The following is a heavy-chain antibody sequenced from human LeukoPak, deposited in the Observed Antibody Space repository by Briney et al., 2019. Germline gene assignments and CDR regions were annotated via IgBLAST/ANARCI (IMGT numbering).Heavy chain of an antibody. CDR1: GFTFSSYA. D-gene: IGHD1-26*01. CDR3: ARSSGSYRQYYFDY. Sequence: GGSLGLSCAASGFTFSSYAMHWVRQAPGKGLEWVAVISYDGSNKYYADSVKGRFTISRDNSKNTLYLQMNSLRAEDTAVYYCARSSGSYRQYYFDYWGQGTLVTVSS. CDR2: ISYDGSNK. V-gene: IGHV3-30-3*01. J-gene: IGHJ4*02.